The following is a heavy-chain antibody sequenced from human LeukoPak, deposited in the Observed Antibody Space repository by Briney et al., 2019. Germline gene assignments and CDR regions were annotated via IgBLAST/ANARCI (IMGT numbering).Heavy chain of an antibody. CDR1: GFTFSSYS. Sequence: GGSLRLSCAASGFTFSSYSMNWVRQAPGKGLEWVSSISSSSSYIYYTDSVKGRFTISRDNAKNSLYLQMNSLRAEDTAVYYCATASLYDSSGYYFDYWGQGTLVTVSS. V-gene: IGHV3-21*01. CDR2: ISSSSSYI. D-gene: IGHD3-22*01. J-gene: IGHJ4*02. CDR3: ATASLYDSSGYYFDY.